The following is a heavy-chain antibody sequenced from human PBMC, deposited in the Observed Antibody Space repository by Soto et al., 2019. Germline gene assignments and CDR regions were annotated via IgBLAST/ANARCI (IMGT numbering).Heavy chain of an antibody. CDR3: AKHRGVYGSGSYDHGLDYFDY. V-gene: IGHV3-23*01. Sequence: GGSLRLSCAASGFTFSSYAMSWVRQAPGKGLEWVSSISGSGGSTYYADSVKGRFTLSRDNSKNTLYLQMNSLRAEDTAVYYCAKHRGVYGSGSYDHGLDYFDYWGQGTLVTVSS. CDR1: GFTFSSYA. D-gene: IGHD3-10*01. J-gene: IGHJ4*02. CDR2: ISGSGGST.